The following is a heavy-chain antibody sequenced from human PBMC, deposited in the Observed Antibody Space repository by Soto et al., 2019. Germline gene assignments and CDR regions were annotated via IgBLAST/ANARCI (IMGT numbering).Heavy chain of an antibody. CDR2: IYYSGST. CDR1: GGSISSSSYY. D-gene: IGHD6-13*01. V-gene: IGHV4-39*01. Sequence: SETLSLTCTVSGGSISSSSYYWGWIRQPPGKGLEWIGSIYYSGSTYYNPSLKSRVTISVDTSKNQFSLKLSSVTAADTAVYYCARQISSWYGDYYYYYMDVWGKGTTVTVSS. J-gene: IGHJ6*03. CDR3: ARQISSWYGDYYYYYMDV.